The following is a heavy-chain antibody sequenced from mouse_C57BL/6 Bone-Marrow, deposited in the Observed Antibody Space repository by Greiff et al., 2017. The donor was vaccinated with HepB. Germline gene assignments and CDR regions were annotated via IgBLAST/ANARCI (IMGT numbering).Heavy chain of an antibody. V-gene: IGHV5-15*01. CDR3: ARKGDYYVSSYWYFDV. CDR1: GFTFSDYG. CDR2: ISNLAYSI. Sequence: EVMLVESGGGLVQPGGSLKLSCAASGFTFSDYGMAWVRQAPRKGPEWVAFISNLAYSIYYADTVTGRFTISIENAKNTLYLEMSSLRSEDTAMYYCARKGDYYVSSYWYFDVWGTGTTVTVSS. J-gene: IGHJ1*03. D-gene: IGHD1-1*01.